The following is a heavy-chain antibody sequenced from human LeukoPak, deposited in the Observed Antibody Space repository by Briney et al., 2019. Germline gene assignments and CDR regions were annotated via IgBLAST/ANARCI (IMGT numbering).Heavy chain of an antibody. D-gene: IGHD2-15*01. Sequence: GASVKVSCKASGYTFTSYGISWVRQAPGQGLEWMGWISAYNGNTNYAQKLQGRVTMTTDTSTSTAYMELRSLRSDDTAVYHCARDRRLGYCSGGSCHNWFDPWGQGTLVTVSS. CDR1: GYTFTSYG. CDR3: ARDRRLGYCSGGSCHNWFDP. V-gene: IGHV1-18*01. CDR2: ISAYNGNT. J-gene: IGHJ5*02.